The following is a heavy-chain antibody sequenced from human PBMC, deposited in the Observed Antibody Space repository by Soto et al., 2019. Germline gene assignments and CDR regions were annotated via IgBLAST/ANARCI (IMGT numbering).Heavy chain of an antibody. CDR1: GGTSSSYA. J-gene: IGHJ4*02. CDR3: ARSGNSAVFVY. V-gene: IGHV1-69*06. D-gene: IGHD4-4*01. CDR2: IIPFFGTP. Sequence: SVKVSSKASGGTSSSYAFSWVRQAPGQGLEWMGRIIPFFGTPNYAQKLQGRVTITADKSTNTAYMELSSLRSEDTAVYYCARSGNSAVFVYWGQGTLVTVAS.